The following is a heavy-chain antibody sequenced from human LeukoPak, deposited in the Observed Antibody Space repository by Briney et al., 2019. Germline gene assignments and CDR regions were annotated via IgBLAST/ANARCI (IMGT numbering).Heavy chain of an antibody. CDR2: ISGSGGST. V-gene: IGHV3-23*01. J-gene: IGHJ2*01. D-gene: IGHD6-19*01. CDR3: AKGDSSGWGRGYFDL. CDR1: GFTFSSYA. Sequence: GGSLRLSCAASGFTFSSYAMSWVRQAPGKGLEWVSAISGSGGSTYYADSVKGRFTISRDNSKNTLYLQMNSLRVEDTAVYYCAKGDSSGWGRGYFDLWGRGTLVTVSS.